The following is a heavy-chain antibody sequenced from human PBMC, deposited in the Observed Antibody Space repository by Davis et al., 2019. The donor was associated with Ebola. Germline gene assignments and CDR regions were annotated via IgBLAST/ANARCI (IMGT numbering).Heavy chain of an antibody. Sequence: PSETLSLTCTVSGGSISSYYWSWIRQPAGKGLEWIGRIYTSGSTNYNPSLKSRVTMSVDTSKNQFSLKLSSVTAADTAVYYCARGSRITIFGASLADYWGQGTLVTVSS. CDR2: IYTSGST. CDR3: ARGSRITIFGASLADY. V-gene: IGHV4-4*07. CDR1: GGSISSYY. D-gene: IGHD3-3*01. J-gene: IGHJ4*02.